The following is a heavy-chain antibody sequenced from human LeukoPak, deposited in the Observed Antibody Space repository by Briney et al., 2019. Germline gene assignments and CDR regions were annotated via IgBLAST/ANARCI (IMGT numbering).Heavy chain of an antibody. J-gene: IGHJ5*02. Sequence: SETLSLTCAVYGGSFSGYYWSWIRQPPGKGLEWIGEINHSGSTNYNPSLKSRVTISVDTSKNQFSLKLSSVTAADTAVYYCARRLNCSSTSCLGWFDPWGQGTLVTVSS. CDR1: GGSFSGYY. CDR2: INHSGST. D-gene: IGHD2-2*01. V-gene: IGHV4-34*01. CDR3: ARRLNCSSTSCLGWFDP.